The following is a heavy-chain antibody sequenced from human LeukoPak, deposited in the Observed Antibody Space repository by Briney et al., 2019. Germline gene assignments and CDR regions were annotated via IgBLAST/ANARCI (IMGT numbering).Heavy chain of an antibody. J-gene: IGHJ4*02. Sequence: GGSLRLSCAASGFTFSSYGMHWVRQAPGKGLEWVANIKQDGSEKYYVDSVKGRFTISRDNAKNSLYLQMNSLRAEDTAVYYCAREGTGTAFDYWGQGTLVTVSS. CDR2: IKQDGSEK. V-gene: IGHV3-7*01. CDR3: AREGTGTAFDY. D-gene: IGHD1-7*01. CDR1: GFTFSSYG.